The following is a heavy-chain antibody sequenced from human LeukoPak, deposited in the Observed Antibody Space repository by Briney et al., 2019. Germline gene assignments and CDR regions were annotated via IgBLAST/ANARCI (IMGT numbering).Heavy chain of an antibody. CDR1: V. CDR2: ISYDGSNK. V-gene: IGHV3-30*04. Sequence: GGSLRLSCAASVHWVRQAPGKGLEWVAVISYDGSNKYYADSVKGRFTISRDNSKNTLYLQMNSLRAEDTAVYYCAKDLKDSSGYYSMSFAFDIWGQGTMVTVSS. CDR3: AKDLKDSSGYYSMSFAFDI. J-gene: IGHJ3*02. D-gene: IGHD3-22*01.